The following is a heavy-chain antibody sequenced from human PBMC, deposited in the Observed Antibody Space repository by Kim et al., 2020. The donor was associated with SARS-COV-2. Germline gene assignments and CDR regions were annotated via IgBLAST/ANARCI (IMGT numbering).Heavy chain of an antibody. J-gene: IGHJ6*02. CDR1: GGSFSGYY. D-gene: IGHD3-22*01. CDR2: INHSGST. CDR3: ARLYYYDSSGPRAYYYGMDV. Sequence: SETLSLTCAVYGGSFSGYYWSWIRQPPGKGLEWIGEINHSGSTNYNPSLKSRVTISVDTSKNQFSLKLSSVTAADTAVYYCARLYYYDSSGPRAYYYGMDVWGQGTTVTVSS. V-gene: IGHV4-34*01.